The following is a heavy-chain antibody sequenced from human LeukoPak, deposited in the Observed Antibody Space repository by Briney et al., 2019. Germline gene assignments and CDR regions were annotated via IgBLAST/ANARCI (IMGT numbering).Heavy chain of an antibody. D-gene: IGHD4-17*01. V-gene: IGHV1-2*02. CDR3: ARDSGHYGDFVPPDY. J-gene: IGHJ4*02. CDR1: GYTFTGYY. CDR2: INPNSGGT. Sequence: ASVKVSCKASGYTFTGYYMHWVRQAPGQGLEWMGWINPNSGGTNYAQKFQGRVTMTRDTSISTAYMELSRLRSDDTAVYYCARDSGHYGDFVPPDYWGQGTLDTVSS.